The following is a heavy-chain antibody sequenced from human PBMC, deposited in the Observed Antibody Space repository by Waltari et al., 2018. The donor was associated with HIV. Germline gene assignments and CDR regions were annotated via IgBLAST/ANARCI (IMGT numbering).Heavy chain of an antibody. J-gene: IGHJ4*02. CDR3: ARRALWLRPVYYFDY. D-gene: IGHD5-12*01. V-gene: IGHV4-34*01. CDR1: GEPFDGYY. CDR2: INHRRNT. Sequence: QVQLQQWGAGLLKPSETLSLTCAVYGEPFDGYYWSWIRQPPGKRLEWMGEINHRRNTNYNPSLKSRLTMSVDASKNQFSLNLNSVTAAGTGVYYCARRALWLRPVYYFDYWGQGALVTVSS.